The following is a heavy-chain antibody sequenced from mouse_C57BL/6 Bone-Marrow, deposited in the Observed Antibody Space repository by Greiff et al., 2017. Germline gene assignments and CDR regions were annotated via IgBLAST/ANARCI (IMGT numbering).Heavy chain of an antibody. D-gene: IGHD2-12*01. Sequence: QVQLQQPGAELVKPGASVKLSCKASGFTFTSYWMPWVQQRPGQGLEWIGEIDPSDSYTNYNQKLKGKATLTVDTSSITAYMQLSSLTSADSAVYSCARYAYDGAGVAYWGQGTLVTVSA. CDR1: GFTFTSYW. CDR2: IDPSDSYT. CDR3: ARYAYDGAGVAY. J-gene: IGHJ3*01. V-gene: IGHV1-50*01.